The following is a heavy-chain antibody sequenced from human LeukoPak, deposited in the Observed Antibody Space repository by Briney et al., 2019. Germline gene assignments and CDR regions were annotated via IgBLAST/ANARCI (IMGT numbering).Heavy chain of an antibody. CDR2: IYYSGST. Sequence: PSETLSLTCTVSGGSISSSSDYWGWIRQPPGKGLEWIGSIYYSGSTYYNPSLKSRVIISVDTSKNQFSLKLISVTAADTAVYYCARDLGYGCMDVWGKGTTVTVSS. CDR1: GGSISSSSDY. D-gene: IGHD2-15*01. CDR3: ARDLGYGCMDV. J-gene: IGHJ6*03. V-gene: IGHV4-39*07.